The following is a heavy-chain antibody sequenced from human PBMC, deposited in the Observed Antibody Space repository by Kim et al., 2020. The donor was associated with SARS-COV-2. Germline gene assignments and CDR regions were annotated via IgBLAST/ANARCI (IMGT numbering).Heavy chain of an antibody. CDR2: GST. J-gene: IGHJ5*02. Sequence: GSTSDNPALRSRVTMSTDTSKNQFSLKLTSLTAADTAVYYCARSVNSCFDPWGQGTLVTVSS. V-gene: IGHV4-4*07. CDR3: ARSVNSCFDP. D-gene: IGHD2-8*01.